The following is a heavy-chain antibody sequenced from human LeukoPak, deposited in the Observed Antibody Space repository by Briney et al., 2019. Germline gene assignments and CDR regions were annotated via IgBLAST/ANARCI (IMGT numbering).Heavy chain of an antibody. V-gene: IGHV1-69*04. CDR1: GGTFSSYA. J-gene: IGHJ3*02. Sequence: SVKVSCKASGGTFSSYAISWVRQAPGQGLEWMGRIIPIFDIANYAQKFQGRVTITADKSTSTAYMELSSLRSEDTAVYYCARDHIAVAGNAAFDIWGQGTMVTVSS. CDR2: IIPIFDIA. D-gene: IGHD6-19*01. CDR3: ARDHIAVAGNAAFDI.